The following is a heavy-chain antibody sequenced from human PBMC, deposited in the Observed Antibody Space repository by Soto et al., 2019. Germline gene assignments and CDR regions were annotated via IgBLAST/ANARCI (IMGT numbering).Heavy chain of an antibody. CDR1: GFTFSDHY. Sequence: QSGGSLRLSCAASGFTFSDHYMDWVRQPPGKGLEWVGRIRRKANSYTTEYAASVKGRFTISRDDLKSSLYLQMNSLKTEDTAVYYCARVVIVATSYYFDYWGQGTLVTVSS. V-gene: IGHV3-72*01. J-gene: IGHJ4*02. D-gene: IGHD5-12*01. CDR3: ARVVIVATSYYFDY. CDR2: IRRKANSYTT.